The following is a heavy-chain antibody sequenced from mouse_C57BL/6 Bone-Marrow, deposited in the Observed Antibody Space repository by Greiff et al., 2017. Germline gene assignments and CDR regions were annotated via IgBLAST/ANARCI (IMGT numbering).Heavy chain of an antibody. CDR3: ARSAYYSNYWYFDF. V-gene: IGHV1-55*01. J-gene: IGHJ1*03. D-gene: IGHD2-5*01. CDR1: GYTFTSYW. CDR2: LYPGSGST. Sequence: VQLQQPGAELVKPGASVKMSCKASGYTFTSYWITWVKQRPGQGLEWIGDLYPGSGSTNYNEKFKSKATLTVDTSSSTAYMQLSSLTSEDSAVYYCARSAYYSNYWYFDFWGTGTTVTVSS.